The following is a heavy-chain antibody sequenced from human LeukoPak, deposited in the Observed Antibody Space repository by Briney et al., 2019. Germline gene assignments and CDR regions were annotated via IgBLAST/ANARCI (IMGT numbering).Heavy chain of an antibody. Sequence: SETLSLTCVVYGGSFSGYYWSWIRQPPGKGLEWIGSIYYSGSTYYNPSLKSRVTISVDTSKNQFSLKLSSVTAADPAVYYCARVVYCSSTSCYADYYYYYMDVWGKGTTVTVSS. V-gene: IGHV4-34*01. CDR3: ARVVYCSSTSCYADYYYYYMDV. CDR1: GGSFSGYY. CDR2: IYYSGST. D-gene: IGHD2-2*01. J-gene: IGHJ6*03.